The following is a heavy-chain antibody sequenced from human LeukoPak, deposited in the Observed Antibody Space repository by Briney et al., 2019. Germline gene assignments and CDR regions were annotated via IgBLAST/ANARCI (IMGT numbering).Heavy chain of an antibody. CDR3: AREGEYCGGDCDGFSAREGPFDY. J-gene: IGHJ4*02. Sequence: GGSLRLSWAAAGFTFSSYAMHWVRQAPGKGLEWVAVISSDGSNKYYADSVKGRFTISRDNSRDALYLQMTSLRAEDTAVYYCAREGEYCGGDCDGFSAREGPFDYWGQGTLVTVSS. CDR1: GFTFSSYA. V-gene: IGHV3-30*04. CDR2: ISSDGSNK. D-gene: IGHD2-21*02.